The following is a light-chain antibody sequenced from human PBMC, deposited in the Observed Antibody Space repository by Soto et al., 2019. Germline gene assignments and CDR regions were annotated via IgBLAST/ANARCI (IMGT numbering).Light chain of an antibody. CDR3: QSYDSSLSVLYV. CDR2: GNS. V-gene: IGLV1-40*01. CDR1: SSNIGAGYD. J-gene: IGLJ1*01. Sequence: ALTQPPSVSGAPGQRVTISCTGSSSNIGAGYDVHWYQQLPGTAPKLLIYGNSNRPSGVPDRFSGSKSGTSASLAITGLQAEDEADYYCQSYDSSLSVLYVFGTGTKVTVL.